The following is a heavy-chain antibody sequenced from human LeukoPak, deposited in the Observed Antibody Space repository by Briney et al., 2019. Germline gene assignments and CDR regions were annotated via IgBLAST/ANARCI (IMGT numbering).Heavy chain of an antibody. V-gene: IGHV1-46*01. J-gene: IGHJ5*02. Sequence: ASVKASCKASGYTFTSYYMHWVRQAPGQGLEWMGIINPSGGSTSYAQKFQGRVTMTRDMSTSTVYMELSSLRSEDTAVYYCARGRALGSPRGWFDPWGQGTLVTVSS. CDR3: ARGRALGSPRGWFDP. CDR1: GYTFTSYY. CDR2: INPSGGST.